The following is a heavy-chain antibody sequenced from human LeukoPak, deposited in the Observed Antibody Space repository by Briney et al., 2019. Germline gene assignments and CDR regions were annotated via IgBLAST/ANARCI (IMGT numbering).Heavy chain of an antibody. J-gene: IGHJ4*02. CDR2: INPNSGGT. V-gene: IGHV1-2*04. D-gene: IGHD5-12*01. Sequence: ASVPVSFQASGYTFTGYFMHWVRPAPGRGVAWMGWINPNSGGTNYAQKFQGWVTMTRDTSISTAYMELSRLRSDDTAVYYCAREVRSGYDWTFDYWGQGTLVTVSS. CDR1: GYTFTGYF. CDR3: AREVRSGYDWTFDY.